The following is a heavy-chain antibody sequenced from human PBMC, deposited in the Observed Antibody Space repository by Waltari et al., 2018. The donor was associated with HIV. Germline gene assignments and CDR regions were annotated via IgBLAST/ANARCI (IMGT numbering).Heavy chain of an antibody. J-gene: IGHJ1*01. D-gene: IGHD3-3*01. CDR1: GFSIDDYG. Sequence: DVRLVESGGEVVRPGASLRLLWLASGFSIDDYGMAWVRQRPGQGLEWVSNIDWNGGSANYGDSVKGRFTVFRDNPKASLYLQMNNLRDEDTGLYYCVRDSDGSGYDIWGRGTLVTVFS. CDR3: VRDSDGSGYDI. V-gene: IGHV3-20*04. CDR2: IDWNGGSA.